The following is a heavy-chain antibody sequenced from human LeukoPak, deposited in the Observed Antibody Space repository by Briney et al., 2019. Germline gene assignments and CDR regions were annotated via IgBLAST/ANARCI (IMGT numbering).Heavy chain of an antibody. V-gene: IGHV3-48*03. CDR2: ISSSGSTI. Sequence: PGGSLRLSCAASGFTFSSYEMNWVRQAPGKGLEWVSYISSSGSTIYYADSVRGRFSISRDNAKNSLYLQVNSLRAEDTAVYYCARAREHYDILTGYYGAFDIWGQGTMVTVSS. D-gene: IGHD3-9*01. J-gene: IGHJ3*02. CDR1: GFTFSSYE. CDR3: ARAREHYDILTGYYGAFDI.